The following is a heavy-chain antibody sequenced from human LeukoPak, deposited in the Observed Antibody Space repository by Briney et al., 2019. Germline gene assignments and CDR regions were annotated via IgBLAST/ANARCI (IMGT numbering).Heavy chain of an antibody. CDR3: ATYFLDTSARD. Sequence: GASVKVSCKASGYTFTGYYMFWVRQAPGQGLEWMGWINPNSDGTNYAQKFQGRVTMTSDTSISTGYMELSSLRSDDTAVYYCATYFLDTSARDWGQGTLVTVSS. D-gene: IGHD3-22*01. CDR1: GYTFTGYY. CDR2: INPNSDGT. V-gene: IGHV1-2*02. J-gene: IGHJ4*02.